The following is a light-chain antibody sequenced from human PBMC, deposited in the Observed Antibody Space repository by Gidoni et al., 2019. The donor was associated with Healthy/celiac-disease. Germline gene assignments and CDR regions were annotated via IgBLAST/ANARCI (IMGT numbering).Light chain of an antibody. CDR2: DAS. CDR1: QGISSA. V-gene: IGKV1-13*02. Sequence: AIPLTQSPSSLSASLGDRVTITCRASQGISSALAWYQQKPGKAPKLLIYDASSLESGVPSRFSGSGSGTDFTLTISSLQPEEFATYYCQQFNRYPITFGQGTRLEIK. CDR3: QQFNRYPIT. J-gene: IGKJ5*01.